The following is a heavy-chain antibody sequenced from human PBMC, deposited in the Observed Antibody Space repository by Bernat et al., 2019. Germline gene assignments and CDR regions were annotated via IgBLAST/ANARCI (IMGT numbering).Heavy chain of an antibody. V-gene: IGHV3-72*01. J-gene: IGHJ3*02. Sequence: EVQLVESGGGLVQPGGSLRLSCAASGFTFSDHYMDWARQAPGKGLGWVGRIRNKPNRYTTEYAASVKGRFTISRDDSTNTLYLQMNSLKTEDTAVYYCARSFGGVIADAFDIWGQGTMVTVSS. CDR2: IRNKPNRYTT. CDR1: GFTFSDHY. CDR3: ARSFGGVIADAFDI. D-gene: IGHD3-16*02.